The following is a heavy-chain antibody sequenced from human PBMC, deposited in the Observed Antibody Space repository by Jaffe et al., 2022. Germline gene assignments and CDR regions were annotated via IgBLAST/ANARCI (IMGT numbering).Heavy chain of an antibody. Sequence: QVQLQESGPGLVKPSETLSLTCAVSGYSISSGYYWGWIRQPPGKGLEWIGSIYHSGSTYYNPSLKSRVTISVDTSKNQFSLKLSSVTAADTAVYYCARRGYYDILTGYYIPPPYYFDYWGQGTLVTVSS. CDR2: IYHSGST. CDR1: GYSISSGYY. J-gene: IGHJ4*02. CDR3: ARRGYYDILTGYYIPPPYYFDY. D-gene: IGHD3-9*01. V-gene: IGHV4-38-2*01.